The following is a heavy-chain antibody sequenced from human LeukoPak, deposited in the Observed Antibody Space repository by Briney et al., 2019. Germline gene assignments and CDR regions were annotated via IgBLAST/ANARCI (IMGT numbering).Heavy chain of an antibody. Sequence: GGSLRLSCAASGFTFSSYAMHWVRQAPGKGLEWVAVISYDGSNKYHADSVKGRFTISRDNSKNTLYLQMNSLRAEDTAVYYCARDPYYQLQRGSFDYWGQGTLVTVSS. J-gene: IGHJ4*02. V-gene: IGHV3-30-3*01. CDR3: ARDPYYQLQRGSFDY. CDR1: GFTFSSYA. CDR2: ISYDGSNK. D-gene: IGHD2-2*01.